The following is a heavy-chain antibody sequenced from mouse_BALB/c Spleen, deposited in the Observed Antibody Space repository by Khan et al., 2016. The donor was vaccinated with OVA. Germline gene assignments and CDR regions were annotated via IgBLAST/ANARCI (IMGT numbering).Heavy chain of an antibody. V-gene: IGHV3-2*02. CDR3: ARGRAY. D-gene: IGHD3-3*01. Sequence: EVQLVESGPGLVKPSQSLSLTCTVTGYSITSDYAWNWIRQFPGNKLEWMGYITYSGSTSYTPSLKSRISITRDTSKNQLFLQLNSVTTGDTATYYCARGRAYWGQGTLVTVSA. CDR2: ITYSGST. CDR1: GYSITSDYA. J-gene: IGHJ3*01.